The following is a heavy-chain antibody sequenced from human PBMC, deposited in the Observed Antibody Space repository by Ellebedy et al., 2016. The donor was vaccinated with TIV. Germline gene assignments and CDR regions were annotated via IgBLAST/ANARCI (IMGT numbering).Heavy chain of an antibody. J-gene: IGHJ5*02. Sequence: SETLSLTCTVSGGSISSYYWSWIRQPPGKGLEWIGHIYYNGSTNYNSSLKSRVTISVDTSKNQFSLQLSSVTAADTAVYYCARDCGGDYDILTGYYYYYWFDPWGQGTLVTVSS. CDR1: GGSISSYY. CDR2: IYYNGST. V-gene: IGHV4-59*01. CDR3: ARDCGGDYDILTGYYYYYWFDP. D-gene: IGHD3-9*01.